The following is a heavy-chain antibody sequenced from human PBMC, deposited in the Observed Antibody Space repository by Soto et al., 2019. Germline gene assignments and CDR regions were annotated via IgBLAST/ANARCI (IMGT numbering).Heavy chain of an antibody. V-gene: IGHV3-48*01. CDR2: IVSSSGVI. Sequence: EVQLVESGGGLVQPGGSLRLSCAASGFTFGSYSMNWVRQAPGKGLEWVSFIVSSSGVIYYADSVKGRFTISRDNAKNSMYLQMNSLRAEDTAVYYWARDLRAPLVATAMPYDMDVWGKGTTVTVSS. J-gene: IGHJ6*03. D-gene: IGHD2-21*02. CDR1: GFTFGSYS. CDR3: ARDLRAPLVATAMPYDMDV.